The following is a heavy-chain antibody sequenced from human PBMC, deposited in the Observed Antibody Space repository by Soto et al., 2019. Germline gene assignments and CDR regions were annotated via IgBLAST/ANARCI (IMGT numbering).Heavy chain of an antibody. V-gene: IGHV2-5*01. D-gene: IGHD2-15*01. CDR2: IYWSDEE. CDR3: ALRGHCSGDSCYSA. CDR1: GFSLSTPGVG. J-gene: IGHJ5*02. Sequence: QISLKESGPTLMKPTQTLTLTCTFSGFSLSTPGVGVGWIRQPPGKALEWLALIYWSDEERYSPSLKNRLAITKDTSKNQVVLTMTNMDPVDTATYYCALRGHCSGDSCYSAWGQGTLVTVSS.